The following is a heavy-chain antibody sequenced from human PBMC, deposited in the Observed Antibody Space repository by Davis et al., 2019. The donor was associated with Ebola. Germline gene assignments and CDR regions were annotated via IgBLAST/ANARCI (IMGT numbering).Heavy chain of an antibody. CDR2: INPNSGVT. J-gene: IGHJ3*02. CDR1: GYTVSDYY. Sequence: ASVKVSCKASGYTVSDYYMDWVRQPPGQGLEWMGRINPNSGVTNYAQNFQGRVTMTRDTSISTAYMELSSLTSDDTVVYYCATNTRAPSDAFDIWGQGTMVTVSS. CDR3: ATNTRAPSDAFDI. V-gene: IGHV1-2*05. D-gene: IGHD1-26*01.